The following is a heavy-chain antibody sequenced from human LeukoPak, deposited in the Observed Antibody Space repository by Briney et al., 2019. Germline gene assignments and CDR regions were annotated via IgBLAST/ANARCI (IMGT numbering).Heavy chain of an antibody. CDR2: MYYRRTN. J-gene: IGHJ4*02. V-gene: IGHV4-39*01. D-gene: IGHD2-21*01. Sequence: SETLSPTCSVSGGSISSSSYYWGWIRRSPGQGLEGFGSMYYRRTNYENSSIKSRLSLSIDTSNNQFSLKLTSVTAADIAVYYCARGYSRSVVAGSRPDLWGQGLLVTVSS. CDR1: GGSISSSSYY. CDR3: ARGYSRSVVAGSRPDL.